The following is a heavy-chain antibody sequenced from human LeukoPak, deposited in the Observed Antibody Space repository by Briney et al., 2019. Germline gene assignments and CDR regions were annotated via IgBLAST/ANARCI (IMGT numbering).Heavy chain of an antibody. V-gene: IGHV1-18*01. J-gene: IGHJ1*01. CDR2: ISAYNGNT. CDR1: GYTFTSYG. D-gene: IGHD5-24*01. CDR3: ARDKRGQGWLQLQYFQH. Sequence: ASVKVSCKASGYTFTSYGISWVRQAPGQGLEWMGWISAYNGNTNYAQKLQGRVTMTTDTSTSTAYMELRSLRSDDTAVYYCARDKRGQGWLQLQYFQHWGQGTTVTVSS.